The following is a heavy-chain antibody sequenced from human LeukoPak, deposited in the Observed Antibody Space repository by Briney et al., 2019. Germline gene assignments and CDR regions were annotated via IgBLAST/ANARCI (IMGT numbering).Heavy chain of an antibody. J-gene: IGHJ2*01. Sequence: PGGSLRLSCAASGFTFSSYTMHWVRQAPGEGLEYVSALSSNGGSTYYANSVKGRFTISRDNSKNTLYLQMGSLRAEDMAVYYCARWLQSYWYFDLWGRGTLVTVSS. CDR2: LSSNGGST. CDR3: ARWLQSYWYFDL. D-gene: IGHD5-24*01. CDR1: GFTFSSYT. V-gene: IGHV3-64*01.